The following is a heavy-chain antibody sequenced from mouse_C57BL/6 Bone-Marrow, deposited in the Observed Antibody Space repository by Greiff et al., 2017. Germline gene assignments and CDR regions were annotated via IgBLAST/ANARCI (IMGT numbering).Heavy chain of an antibody. J-gene: IGHJ4*01. V-gene: IGHV1-26*01. Sequence: VQLQQSGPELVKPGASVKISCKASGYTFTDYYMNWVKQSHGKSLEWIGDINPNNGGTSYNQKFKGKATLTVDKYSSTAYMELRSLTSEDSAVYYCARFRIYYYGSDAMDYWGQGTSVTVSS. CDR1: GYTFTDYY. CDR2: INPNNGGT. D-gene: IGHD1-1*01. CDR3: ARFRIYYYGSDAMDY.